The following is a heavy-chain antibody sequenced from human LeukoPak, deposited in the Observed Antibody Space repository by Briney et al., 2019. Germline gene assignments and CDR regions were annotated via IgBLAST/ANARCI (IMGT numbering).Heavy chain of an antibody. D-gene: IGHD4-17*01. J-gene: IGHJ4*02. CDR3: ARWKYADYERTFDY. CDR1: GGSFSGYY. CDR2: INHSRST. V-gene: IGHV4-34*01. Sequence: SETLSLTCAVYGGSFSGYYWSWIRQPPGKGLEWIGEINHSRSTNYNPSLKSRVTISVDTSKNQFSLKLTSATAADTAIYYCARWKYADYERTFDYWGQGTLVTVSS.